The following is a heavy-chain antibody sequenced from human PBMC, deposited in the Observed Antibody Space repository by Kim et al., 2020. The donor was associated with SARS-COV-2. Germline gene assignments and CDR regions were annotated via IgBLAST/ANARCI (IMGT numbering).Heavy chain of an antibody. D-gene: IGHD3-22*01. J-gene: IGHJ4*02. CDR3: TRLRYVSSGYYSGY. Sequence: AASAKGRFTVSRDDSKNTPYLQMNSLKAGDTAVYYCTRLRYVSSGYYSGYWGQGTLVTVSS. V-gene: IGHV3-73*01.